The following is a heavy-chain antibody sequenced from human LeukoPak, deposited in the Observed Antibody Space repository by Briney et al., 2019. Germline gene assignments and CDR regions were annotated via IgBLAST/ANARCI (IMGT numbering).Heavy chain of an antibody. CDR3: ARDGYDSSDYYVCHDY. Sequence: SETLSLTCTVSGDSINSGAYGWSWIRQPPGKGLEWLGDIYHSGISSYSPSLKRRVTMSVDTSKNHFSLKLSSVTAADTAVYYCARDGYDSSDYYVCHDYWGQGTLVTVSS. D-gene: IGHD3-22*01. J-gene: IGHJ4*02. V-gene: IGHV4-30-2*01. CDR2: IYHSGIS. CDR1: GDSINSGAYG.